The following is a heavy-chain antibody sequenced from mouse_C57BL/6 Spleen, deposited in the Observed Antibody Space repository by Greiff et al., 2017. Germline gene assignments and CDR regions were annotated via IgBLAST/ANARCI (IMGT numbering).Heavy chain of an antibody. V-gene: IGHV3-6*01. Sequence: EVQVVESGPGLVKPSQSLSLTCSVTGYSITSGYYWNWIRQFPGNKLEWMGYISYDGSNNYNPSLKNRISITRDTSKNQFFLKLNSVTTEDTATYYCARDRITTVVAPYYAMDYWGQGTSVTVSS. CDR1: GYSITSGYY. D-gene: IGHD1-1*01. CDR3: ARDRITTVVAPYYAMDY. J-gene: IGHJ4*01. CDR2: ISYDGSN.